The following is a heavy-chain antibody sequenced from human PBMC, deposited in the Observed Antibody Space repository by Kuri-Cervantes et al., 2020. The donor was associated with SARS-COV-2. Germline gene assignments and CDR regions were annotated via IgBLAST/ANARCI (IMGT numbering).Heavy chain of an antibody. CDR2: IIPILGIA. CDR1: GGTFSSYA. J-gene: IGHJ3*02. CDR3: AGARMTTDAFDI. D-gene: IGHD4-11*01. Sequence: SVKVFCKASGGTFSSYAISWVRQAPGQGLEWMGRIIPILGIANYAQKFQGRVTITADKSTSTAYMELSSLRSEDTAVYYCAGARMTTDAFDIWGQGTMVTVSS. V-gene: IGHV1-69*04.